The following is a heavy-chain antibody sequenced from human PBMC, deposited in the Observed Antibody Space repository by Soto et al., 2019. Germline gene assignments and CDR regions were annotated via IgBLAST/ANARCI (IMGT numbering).Heavy chain of an antibody. CDR2: INGYNGNT. Sequence: QVQLVQSGAEVKKPGASVKVSCKASGYTFSTYGISWVRQAPGQGLEWMGWINGYNGNTNYAPELQGRITMTTDTSTTTAYMELRRQRSDDTAVYYCAWMGDVPYSYYGMDVWGQGTTVTVSS. D-gene: IGHD3-16*01. CDR3: AWMGDVPYSYYGMDV. J-gene: IGHJ6*02. V-gene: IGHV1-18*01. CDR1: GYTFSTYG.